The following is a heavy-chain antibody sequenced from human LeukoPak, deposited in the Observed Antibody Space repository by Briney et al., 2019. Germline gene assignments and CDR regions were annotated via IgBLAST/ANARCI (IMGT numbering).Heavy chain of an antibody. CDR2: IIPILGIA. D-gene: IGHD3-22*01. CDR3: ARESTYYYDSSGYPYGMDV. Sequence: ASVKVSCKASGGTFSIYAISWVRQAPGQGLEWMGRIIPILGIANYAQKFQGRVTITADKSTSTAYMELSSLRSEDTAVYYCARESTYYYDSSGYPYGMDVWGQGTTVTVSS. V-gene: IGHV1-69*04. CDR1: GGTFSIYA. J-gene: IGHJ6*02.